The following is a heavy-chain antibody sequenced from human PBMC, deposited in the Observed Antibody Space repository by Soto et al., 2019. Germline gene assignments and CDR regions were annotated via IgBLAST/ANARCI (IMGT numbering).Heavy chain of an antibody. Sequence: PSETLSLTCTVSGGSISSYYWSWIRQPPGKGLEWIGYIYYSGSTNYNPSLKSRVTISVDTSKNQFSLKLSSVTAVDTAVYYCERKAYAEEGYYMDAWGKGTTVTVSS. J-gene: IGHJ6*03. CDR2: IYYSGST. CDR3: ERKAYAEEGYYMDA. V-gene: IGHV4-59*12. CDR1: GGSISSYY.